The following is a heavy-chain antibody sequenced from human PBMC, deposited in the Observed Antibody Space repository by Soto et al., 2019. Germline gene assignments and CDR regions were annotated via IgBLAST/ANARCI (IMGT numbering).Heavy chain of an antibody. J-gene: IGHJ4*02. D-gene: IGHD3-3*01. V-gene: IGHV1-18*01. CDR2: ISAYNGNT. CDR1: GYSFTSYG. Sequence: QVQLVQSGVEVKKPGASVRVSCNASGYSFTSYGITWVRQAPGQGLEWMGWISAYNGNTNYAQNLQDRVTLTTDTSTYTAYMELRSLQSDDTAVYYCARDFGSDLSAPGVVFDSWGQGALVTVSS. CDR3: ARDFGSDLSAPGVVFDS.